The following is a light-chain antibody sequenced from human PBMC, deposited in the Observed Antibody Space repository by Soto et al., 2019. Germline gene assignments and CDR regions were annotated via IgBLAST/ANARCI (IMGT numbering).Light chain of an antibody. CDR2: EVS. J-gene: IGLJ1*01. CDR1: SSDVGYYNF. Sequence: QSALTQPASVSGSPGQSITISCTGTSSDVGYYNFVSWYQQHPGKAPQLIIYEVSNRPSGVSNRFSASKSGNTASLTISGLQAEDEADYHCGSYAGSSAFYVFGTGTKLTVL. CDR3: GSYAGSSAFYV. V-gene: IGLV2-14*01.